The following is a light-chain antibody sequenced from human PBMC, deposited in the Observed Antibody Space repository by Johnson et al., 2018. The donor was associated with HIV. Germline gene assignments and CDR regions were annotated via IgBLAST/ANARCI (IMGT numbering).Light chain of an antibody. CDR3: GTWDSSLTSYV. CDR2: DNN. CDR1: SYNIGNNY. Sequence: QPVLTQPPSVSAAPGQKVTISCSGSSYNIGNNYVSWYQQVPGAAPKLLIYDNNKRPSGIPGRFSGSKSGPSATLGITGLQTGDEADYYCGTWDSSLTSYVFGAGTKVTVL. V-gene: IGLV1-51*01. J-gene: IGLJ1*01.